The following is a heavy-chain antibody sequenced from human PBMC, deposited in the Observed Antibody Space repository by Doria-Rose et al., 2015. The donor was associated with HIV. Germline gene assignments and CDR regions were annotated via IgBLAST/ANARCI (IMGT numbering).Heavy chain of an antibody. J-gene: IGHJ4*02. Sequence: QVTLKESGPVLVKPTETLTLTCTVSGGSLSSPGMGVGWIRQPPGKALEWLANIFSDDERSYKTSLKSRLTISRGTSKSQVVLTMTDMDPVDTATYYCARIKSSRWYHKYYFDFWGQGILVIVSA. CDR3: ARIKSSRWYHKYYFDF. CDR1: GGSLSSPGMG. V-gene: IGHV2-26*01. CDR2: IFSDDER. D-gene: IGHD6-13*01.